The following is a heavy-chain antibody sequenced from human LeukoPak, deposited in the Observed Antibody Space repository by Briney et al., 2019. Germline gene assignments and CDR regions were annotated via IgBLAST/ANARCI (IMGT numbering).Heavy chain of an antibody. Sequence: SETLSLTRTVSGGSISSYYWSWIRQPPGKGLEWIGYIYYSGSTNYSPSLKSRVTISVDTSKNQFSLKLSSVTAADTAVYYCARALEYYYDSSGYYVRGGWFDPWGQGTLVTVSS. J-gene: IGHJ5*02. CDR1: GGSISSYY. D-gene: IGHD3-22*01. CDR2: IYYSGST. CDR3: ARALEYYYDSSGYYVRGGWFDP. V-gene: IGHV4-59*01.